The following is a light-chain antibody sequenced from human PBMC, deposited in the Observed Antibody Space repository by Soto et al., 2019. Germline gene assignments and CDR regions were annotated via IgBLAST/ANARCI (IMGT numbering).Light chain of an antibody. Sequence: QSALTQPPSAPGSPGQSVAISCTGTSSDIGAYKFVSWYQQHPGKAPKLIIYEVSIRPSGVPDRFSGSKSGNTASLTVSGLLAEDEADYYCSLYAGTNSVVFGGGTKLTVL. CDR3: SLYAGTNSVV. CDR2: EVS. V-gene: IGLV2-8*01. CDR1: SSDIGAYKF. J-gene: IGLJ2*01.